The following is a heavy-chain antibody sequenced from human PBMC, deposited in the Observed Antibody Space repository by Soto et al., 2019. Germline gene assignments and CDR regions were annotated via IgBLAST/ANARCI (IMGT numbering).Heavy chain of an antibody. V-gene: IGHV4-34*10. CDR3: ARYDYNGYYFDY. CDR1: GGSFSGYY. Sequence: SETLSLTCAVYGGSFSGYYWSWIRQPPGKGLEWIGEINHSGSTTYAQKFQGRVTMTRDTSTTTVYMELSSLKSEDTAVYYCARYDYNGYYFDYWGQGTLVTVSS. J-gene: IGHJ4*02. D-gene: IGHD4-4*01. CDR2: INHSGST.